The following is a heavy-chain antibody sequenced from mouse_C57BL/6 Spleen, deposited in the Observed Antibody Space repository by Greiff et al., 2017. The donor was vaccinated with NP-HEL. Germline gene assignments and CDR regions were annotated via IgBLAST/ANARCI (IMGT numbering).Heavy chain of an antibody. CDR1: GYTFTDYN. CDR3: ARDGGNYFYFDY. CDR2: INPNNGGT. J-gene: IGHJ2*01. Sequence: SGPELVKPGASVKMSCKASGYTFTDYNMHWVKQSHGKSLEWIGYINPNNGGTSYNQKFKGKATLTVNKSSSTAYMELRSLTSEDSAVYYCARDGGNYFYFDYWGQGTTLTVSS. V-gene: IGHV1-22*01. D-gene: IGHD2-1*01.